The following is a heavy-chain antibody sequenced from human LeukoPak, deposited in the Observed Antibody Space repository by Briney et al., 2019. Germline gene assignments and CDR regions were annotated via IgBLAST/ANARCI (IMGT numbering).Heavy chain of an antibody. CDR3: AKFGGGYWIRFDY. V-gene: IGHV3-23*01. CDR1: GFTFSSYA. J-gene: IGHJ4*02. D-gene: IGHD3-16*01. Sequence: GGSLRLSCAASGFTFSSYAMSWVRQAPGKGLEWVSAISGSGGSTYYADSVKGRFTISRDNSKNTPYLQMNSLRAEDTAVYYCAKFGGGYWIRFDYWGQGTLVTVSS. CDR2: ISGSGGST.